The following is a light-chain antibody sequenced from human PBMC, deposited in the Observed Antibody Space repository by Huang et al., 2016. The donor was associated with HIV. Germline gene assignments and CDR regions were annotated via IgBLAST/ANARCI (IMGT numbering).Light chain of an antibody. Sequence: DIQMTQSPSSLSASVGARVTITCRASQRINSYLNWDQQKPGKAPNLLIYGASSLQSGVPSSFSGSGSGTDFTLTISSLQPEDFATYYCQQSYNTPTFGHGTKVEI. V-gene: IGKV1-39*01. J-gene: IGKJ1*01. CDR1: QRINSY. CDR2: GAS. CDR3: QQSYNTPT.